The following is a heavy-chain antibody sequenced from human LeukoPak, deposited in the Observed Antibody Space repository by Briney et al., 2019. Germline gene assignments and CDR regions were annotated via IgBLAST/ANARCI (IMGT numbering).Heavy chain of an antibody. Sequence: SETLSLTCTVSGGSISSYYWSWIRQPPGKGLEWIGYIYYSGSTNYNPSLKSRVTISVDTSKNQFSLKLSSVTAADTAVYYCAGGYRFNYYYYGMDVWGQGTMVTVSS. CDR2: IYYSGST. CDR1: GGSISSYY. V-gene: IGHV4-59*01. D-gene: IGHD2-21*02. J-gene: IGHJ6*02. CDR3: AGGYRFNYYYYGMDV.